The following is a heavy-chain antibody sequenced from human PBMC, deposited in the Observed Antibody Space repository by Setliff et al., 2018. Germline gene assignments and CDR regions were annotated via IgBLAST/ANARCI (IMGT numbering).Heavy chain of an antibody. CDR2: ISWNGGST. Sequence: GGSLRLSCAASGFTFDDYAMHWVRQAPGKGLEWVSLISWNGGSTYYAASVKGLFTISRDNSKNSLYLQMNSLRPEDTALYYCVNMYKGVWGQGTTVTVSS. J-gene: IGHJ6*02. CDR1: GFTFDDYA. D-gene: IGHD1-20*01. V-gene: IGHV3-43D*04. CDR3: VNMYKGV.